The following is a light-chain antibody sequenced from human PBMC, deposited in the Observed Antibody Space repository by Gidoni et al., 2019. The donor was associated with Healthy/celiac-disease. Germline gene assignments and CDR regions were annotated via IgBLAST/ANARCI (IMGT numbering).Light chain of an antibody. Sequence: IVMTQSPATLSVSPGERATLSCRASQSVSSTLAWYQQKPGQAPRLLIYGASTRATGIPARFSGSGSGTEFTLTISSLQSEDCAVYYCQQYNNWPLTFGGGTKVEIK. CDR3: QQYNNWPLT. CDR2: GAS. J-gene: IGKJ4*01. V-gene: IGKV3-15*01. CDR1: QSVSST.